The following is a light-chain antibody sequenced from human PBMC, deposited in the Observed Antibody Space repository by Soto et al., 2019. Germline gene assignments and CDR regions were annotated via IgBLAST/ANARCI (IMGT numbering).Light chain of an antibody. Sequence: DIQMTQSPSSVSASVGDRVTITCRASQGISAWLAWYQQKPGKASKLLIYAGSSLQSGVPSRISGSGFGTDFTLTISSQHPEDFVTSYCQQSNSFPITFGQGTRLEIK. V-gene: IGKV1D-12*01. CDR2: AGS. J-gene: IGKJ5*01. CDR1: QGISAW. CDR3: QQSNSFPIT.